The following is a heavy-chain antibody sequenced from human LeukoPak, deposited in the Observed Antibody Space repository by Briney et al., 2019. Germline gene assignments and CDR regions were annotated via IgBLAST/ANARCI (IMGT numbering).Heavy chain of an antibody. J-gene: IGHJ3*02. CDR3: ASPRVVPGAFDI. CDR1: GGSISSSSYY. Sequence: PSGTLPLTCAVSGGSISSSSYYWGWIRQPPGKGLEWIGSIYYSGSTYYNPSLKSRVTISVDTSKNQFSLKLSSVTAADTAVYYCASPRVVPGAFDIWGQGTMVTVSS. V-gene: IGHV4-39*07. D-gene: IGHD2-15*01. CDR2: IYYSGST.